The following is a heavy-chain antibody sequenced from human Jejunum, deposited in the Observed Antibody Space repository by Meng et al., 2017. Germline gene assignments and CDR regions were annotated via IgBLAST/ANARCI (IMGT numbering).Heavy chain of an antibody. CDR2: IFRTGTS. CDR1: GDSISSDNW. Sequence: VDVGESRSGLGDSSGTLSRTGAVFGDSISSDNWWSCGRQPPGKGPEWIGDIFRTGTSNYSPSLRSRVAIYMDKSKNQFSLSLNSVTAADTAVYYCARKGGTYSTGHFPHFDYWGQGTLVTVSS. CDR3: ARKGGTYSTGHFPHFDY. J-gene: IGHJ4*02. D-gene: IGHD6-19*01. V-gene: IGHV4-4*02.